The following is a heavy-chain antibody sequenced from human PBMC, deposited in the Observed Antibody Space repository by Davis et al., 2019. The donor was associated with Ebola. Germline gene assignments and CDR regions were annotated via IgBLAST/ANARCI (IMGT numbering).Heavy chain of an antibody. CDR1: GYTFTRYY. CDR2: INPGGGST. D-gene: IGHD3-10*01. CDR3: ARGLTKSSNWFGFFGY. J-gene: IGHJ4*02. Sequence: AASVKVSCKASGYTFTRYYIHWVRQAPGQGLEWLGIINPGGGSTTYSQKFQGRVTITRDTSASTAFLEMNSLTSEDTAVFYCARGLTKSSNWFGFFGYWGQGTPVTVSS. V-gene: IGHV1-46*01.